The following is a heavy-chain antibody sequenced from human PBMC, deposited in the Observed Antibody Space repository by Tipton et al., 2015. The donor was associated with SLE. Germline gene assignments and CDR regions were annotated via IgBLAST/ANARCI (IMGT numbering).Heavy chain of an antibody. D-gene: IGHD3-10*01. Sequence: SLRLSCAASGFTFSDYYMSWIRQAPGKGLEWVSYISSSGSTIYYADSVRGRFTISRDNAKNSLYLQMNSLRAEDTAVYYCAVPSVGSYFDYWGQGTLVTVSS. J-gene: IGHJ4*02. CDR2: ISSSGSTI. CDR1: GFTFSDYY. V-gene: IGHV3-11*01. CDR3: AVPSVGSYFDY.